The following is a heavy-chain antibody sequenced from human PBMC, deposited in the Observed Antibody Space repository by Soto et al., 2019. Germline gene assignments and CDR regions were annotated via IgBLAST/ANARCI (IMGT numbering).Heavy chain of an antibody. CDR3: AREEYYYDSSGYYLRPNDVFDI. Sequence: PGGSLRLSCAASGFTFSSYAMHWVRQAPGKGLEWVAVISYDGSNKYYADSVKGRFTISRDNSKNTLYLQMNSLRAEDTAVYYCAREEYYYDSSGYYLRPNDVFDIWGQGTMVTVSS. J-gene: IGHJ3*02. CDR2: ISYDGSNK. V-gene: IGHV3-30-3*01. D-gene: IGHD3-22*01. CDR1: GFTFSSYA.